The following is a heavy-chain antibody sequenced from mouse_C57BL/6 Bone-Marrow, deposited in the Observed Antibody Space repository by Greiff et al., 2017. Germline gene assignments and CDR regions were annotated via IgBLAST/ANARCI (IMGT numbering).Heavy chain of an antibody. CDR3: ARSGGTGFDY. V-gene: IGHV1-50*01. CDR1: GYTFTSYW. CDR2: IDPSDSYT. Sequence: VQLQQPGAELVKPGASVKLSCKASGYTFTSYWMQWVKQRPGQGLEWIGEIDPSDSYTNYSQKFKGKATLTVDTSSSTAYMQLSSLTSEDSAVYYCARSGGTGFDYWGQGTTLTVSS. J-gene: IGHJ2*01. D-gene: IGHD3-1*01.